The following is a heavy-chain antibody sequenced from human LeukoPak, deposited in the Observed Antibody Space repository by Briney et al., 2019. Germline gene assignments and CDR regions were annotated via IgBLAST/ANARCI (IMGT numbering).Heavy chain of an antibody. CDR3: AGQDVDAGAGTTSYAFDI. CDR1: GGSLSSYY. V-gene: IGHV4-34*01. CDR2: INHSGSN. D-gene: IGHD1-14*01. J-gene: IGHJ3*02. Sequence: SETLSLTCAVYGGSLSSYYWTWIRQSPGKGLEWIGEINHSGSNKYNPSLTSRVTILVDTSKNQFSLQLSSVSAPDPPVYYCAGQDVDAGAGTTSYAFDIWEQRTMVPVFS.